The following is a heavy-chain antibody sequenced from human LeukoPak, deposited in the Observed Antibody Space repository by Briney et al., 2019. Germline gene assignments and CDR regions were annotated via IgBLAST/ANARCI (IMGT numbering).Heavy chain of an antibody. CDR2: IKSKTDGGTT. CDR1: GFTFSNAW. Sequence: PGGSLRLSCAASGFTFSNAWMSWVRQAPGKGLEWVGRIKSKTDGGTTDYAAPVKGRFTISRDDSKNTLYLQMNSLKTEDTAVYYCTTEGNWFGDPDWFDPRGQGTLVTVSS. D-gene: IGHD3-10*01. J-gene: IGHJ5*02. V-gene: IGHV3-15*01. CDR3: TTEGNWFGDPDWFDP.